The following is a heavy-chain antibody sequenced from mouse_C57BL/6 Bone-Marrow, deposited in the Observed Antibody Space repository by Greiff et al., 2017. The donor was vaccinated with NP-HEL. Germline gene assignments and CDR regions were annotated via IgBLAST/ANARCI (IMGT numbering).Heavy chain of an antibody. CDR1: GYTFTSYW. CDR2: IHPNSGST. J-gene: IGHJ4*01. CDR3: ARGLLWLRRRDYYAMDY. V-gene: IGHV1-64*01. Sequence: VQLQQPGAELVKPGALVKLSCKASGYTFTSYWMHWVKQRPGQGLEWIGMIHPNSGSTNYNEKFKSKATLTVDKSSSTAYMQLSSLTSEDSAVYYCARGLLWLRRRDYYAMDYWGQGTSVTVSS. D-gene: IGHD2-2*01.